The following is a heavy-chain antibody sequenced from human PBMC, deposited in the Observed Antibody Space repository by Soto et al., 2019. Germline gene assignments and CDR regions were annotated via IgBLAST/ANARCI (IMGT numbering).Heavy chain of an antibody. CDR2: INPSGGST. J-gene: IGHJ5*02. V-gene: IGHV1-46*01. CDR3: ARHSGGDNTGAWFDP. Sequence: QVQLVQSGAEVKKPGASVKVSCKASGYTFTSYYMHWVRQAPGQGLEWMGIINPSGGSTSYAQKFQGRGTMSRDTSTITVDMELSSLRSEDTAVYYCARHSGGDNTGAWFDPWGQGTLVTVSS. CDR1: GYTFTSYY. D-gene: IGHD2-21*02.